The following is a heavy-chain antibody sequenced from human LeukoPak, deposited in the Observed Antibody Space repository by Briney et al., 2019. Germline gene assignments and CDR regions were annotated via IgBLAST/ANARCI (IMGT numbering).Heavy chain of an antibody. V-gene: IGHV3-48*03. CDR1: GFTFTSYD. J-gene: IGHJ6*04. CDR3: AELGITMIGGV. CDR2: ITSSGTSI. Sequence: GGSLRLSCAASGFTFTSYDLTWVRQAPGKGLEWVSYITSSGTSIYYAVSVKGRFTISRDNARNSLYLQMNSLRAEDTAVYYCAELGITMIGGVWGKGTTVTISS. D-gene: IGHD3-10*02.